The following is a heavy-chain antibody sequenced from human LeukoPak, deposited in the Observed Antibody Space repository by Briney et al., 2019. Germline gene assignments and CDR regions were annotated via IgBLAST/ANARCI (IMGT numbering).Heavy chain of an antibody. J-gene: IGHJ6*03. Sequence: GASVKVSCKASGYTFTSYGISWVRQAPGQGLEWMGWISAYNGNTNYAQKLQGRVTITADKSTSTAYMELSSLRSEDTAVYYCARAFASGSYNYYYYYMDVWGKGTTVTVSS. CDR2: ISAYNGNT. V-gene: IGHV1-18*01. CDR1: GYTFTSYG. CDR3: ARAFASGSYNYYYYYMDV. D-gene: IGHD1-26*01.